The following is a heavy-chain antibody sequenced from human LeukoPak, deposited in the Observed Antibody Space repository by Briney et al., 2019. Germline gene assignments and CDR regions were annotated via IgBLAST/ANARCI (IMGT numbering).Heavy chain of an antibody. CDR2: INHSGST. CDR3: ARAGRTTRLLRGSDWFDP. Sequence: SETLSLTCAVYGGSFSGYYWSWIRQPPGKGLEWIGEINHSGSTNYNPSLKSRVTISVDTSKNQFSLKLSSVTAADTAVYYCARAGRTTRLLRGSDWFDPWGQGTLVNVSS. V-gene: IGHV4-34*01. CDR1: GGSFSGYY. D-gene: IGHD2-21*02. J-gene: IGHJ5*02.